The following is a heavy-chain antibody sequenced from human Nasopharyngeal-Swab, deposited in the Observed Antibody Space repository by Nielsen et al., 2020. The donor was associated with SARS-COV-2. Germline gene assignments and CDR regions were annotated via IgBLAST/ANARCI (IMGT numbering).Heavy chain of an antibody. J-gene: IGHJ6*02. CDR1: GFTSSTYG. CDR3: AKDKRYFDWYGMDV. Sequence: GGSLRLSCAASGFTSSTYGMHWARQAPGKGLEWVAVISYDGGSKYYADSVKGRFTISRDNSKNTLYLQMNSLRAEDTAVYYCAKDKRYFDWYGMDVWGQGTTVTVSS. V-gene: IGHV3-30*18. CDR2: ISYDGGSK. D-gene: IGHD3-9*01.